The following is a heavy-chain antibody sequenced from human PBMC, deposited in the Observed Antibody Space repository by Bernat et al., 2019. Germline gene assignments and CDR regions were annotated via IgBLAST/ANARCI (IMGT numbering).Heavy chain of an antibody. CDR3: AKGRVAFGIGESDA. CDR1: GFTFSSHG. V-gene: IGHV3-30*18. CDR2: ISYDGSNK. J-gene: IGHJ5*02. Sequence: QVQLVESGGGVVQPGGSLRLSCAASGFTFSSHGMHWGRQAPGKGLEWGAVISYDGSNKYCVDSEKGRFTVSRGNYKITVYQQRSSLRAQDTAVYNYAKGRVAFGIGESDAWGEGTLVTVSS. D-gene: IGHD3-10*01.